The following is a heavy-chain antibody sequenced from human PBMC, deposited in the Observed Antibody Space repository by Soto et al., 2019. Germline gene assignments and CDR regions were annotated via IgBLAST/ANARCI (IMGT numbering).Heavy chain of an antibody. J-gene: IGHJ4*02. CDR2: IYWNDDK. CDR1: GFSLSTSGVG. CDR3: AHPSGYSPLYYFDY. V-gene: IGHV2-5*01. D-gene: IGHD6-13*01. Sequence: QITLKESGPTLVKPTQTLTLTCTFSGFSLSTSGVGVGWIRQPPGKALEWLALIYWNDDKRYSPSLKSRLTITMATSKNQVVLTMTNVDPVDTATYYCAHPSGYSPLYYFDYWGQGTLVTVSS.